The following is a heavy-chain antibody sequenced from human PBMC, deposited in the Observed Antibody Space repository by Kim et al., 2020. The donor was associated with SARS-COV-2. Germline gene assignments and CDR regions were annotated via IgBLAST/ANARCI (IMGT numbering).Heavy chain of an antibody. CDR2: ISSSGSTI. CDR3: ARVPRYYYDSSGSDY. V-gene: IGHV3-48*03. CDR1: GFTFISYE. Sequence: GGSLRLSCAASGFTFISYEMNWVRQAPGKGLEWVSCISSSGSTIYYADSVKGRFTISRDNAKNSLYLQMNSLRAEDTAVYYCARVPRYYYDSSGSDYWGQGTLVTVSS. J-gene: IGHJ4*02. D-gene: IGHD3-22*01.